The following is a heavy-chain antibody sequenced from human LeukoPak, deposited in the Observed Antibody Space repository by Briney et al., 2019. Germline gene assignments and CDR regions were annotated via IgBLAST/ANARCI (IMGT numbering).Heavy chain of an antibody. CDR1: GFTFSNYG. CDR3: AKVRVDILVVVAAPFDY. D-gene: IGHD2-15*01. V-gene: IGHV3-23*01. CDR2: ISGSGGST. J-gene: IGHJ4*02. Sequence: GGSLRLSCAVSGFTFSNYGMTWVRQAPGKGLEWVSAISGSGGSTYYADSVKGRFTISRDNSKNTLYLQMNSLRAEDTAVYYCAKVRVDILVVVAAPFDYWGRGTLVTVSS.